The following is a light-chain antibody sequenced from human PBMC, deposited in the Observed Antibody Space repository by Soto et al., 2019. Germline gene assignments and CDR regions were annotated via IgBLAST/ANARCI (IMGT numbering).Light chain of an antibody. Sequence: QSVLTQPASVSGSPGRSIAISCTGTSSDVGGYNYVTWHQQHPGKAPKVMIYDVNNRPSGVSDRFSGSKSGNTASLTISGLQAEDEADYYCSSYTSSTTYVFGTGTKVTVL. CDR2: DVN. CDR3: SSYTSSTTYV. J-gene: IGLJ1*01. V-gene: IGLV2-14*01. CDR1: SSDVGGYNY.